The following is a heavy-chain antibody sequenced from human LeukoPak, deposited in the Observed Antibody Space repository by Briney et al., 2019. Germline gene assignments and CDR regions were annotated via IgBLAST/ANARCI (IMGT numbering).Heavy chain of an antibody. Sequence: SETLSLTCAVYGGSFSGYYWSWIRQPPGKGLEWIGEINHSGSTNYNPSLKSRVTISVDKSKNQFSLKLSSVTAADTAVYYCARRDYYDSTGYYVYWGQGTLVTVPS. J-gene: IGHJ4*02. D-gene: IGHD3-22*01. CDR1: GGSFSGYY. CDR3: ARRDYYDSTGYYVY. V-gene: IGHV4-34*01. CDR2: INHSGST.